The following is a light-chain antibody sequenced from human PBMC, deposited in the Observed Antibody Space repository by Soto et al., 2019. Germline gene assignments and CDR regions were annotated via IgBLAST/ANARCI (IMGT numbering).Light chain of an antibody. Sequence: DIQMTQSPSSLSASVGDRVTITCRASQGINSHLAWYQQKPGKAPKLLVYAASTLHSGVPSRFSGSGSGTEFTLTISSLQPEDFATYYCQQLHTNPPFTFGPGTKVEIK. CDR2: AAS. CDR3: QQLHTNPPFT. CDR1: QGINSH. V-gene: IGKV1-9*01. J-gene: IGKJ3*01.